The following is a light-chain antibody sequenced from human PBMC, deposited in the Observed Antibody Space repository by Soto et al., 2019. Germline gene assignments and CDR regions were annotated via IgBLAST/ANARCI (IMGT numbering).Light chain of an antibody. J-gene: IGLJ2*01. CDR1: SSNIGSNY. CDR2: RNN. V-gene: IGLV1-47*01. Sequence: QSVVTQPPSASGTPGQRVTISCSGSSSNIGSNYVYWYQQLPGTAPKLLIYRNNQRPSGVPDRISGSKSGTSASLAISGLRSEDEADYYCAAWDDSLSGPNVVFGGGTKLTVL. CDR3: AAWDDSLSGPNVV.